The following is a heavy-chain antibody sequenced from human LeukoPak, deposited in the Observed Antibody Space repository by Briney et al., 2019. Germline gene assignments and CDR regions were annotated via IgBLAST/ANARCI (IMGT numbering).Heavy chain of an antibody. D-gene: IGHD5-18*01. Sequence: PSETLSLTCAVYGGSFSGYYWSWIRQPPGKGLEWIGEINHSGSTNYNPSLKSRVTISVDTSKNQFSLRLSSVTAADTAVYYCARGVRAAMVTNYYYYMDVWGKGTTVTVSS. CDR2: INHSGST. V-gene: IGHV4-34*01. J-gene: IGHJ6*03. CDR1: GGSFSGYY. CDR3: ARGVRAAMVTNYYYYMDV.